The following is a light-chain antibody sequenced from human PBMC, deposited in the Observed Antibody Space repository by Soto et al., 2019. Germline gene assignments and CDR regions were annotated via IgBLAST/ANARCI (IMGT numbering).Light chain of an antibody. J-gene: IGKJ1*01. Sequence: EIVLTQSPATLSLSPGERATLSCRASQSVSSYLAWYQQKPGQAPRLLIYDASNRATGIPARFSGSASGTDFTLTISRLEPEDFAVYYCQQYGSSLWTFGQGTKVDIK. CDR3: QQYGSSLWT. CDR1: QSVSSY. CDR2: DAS. V-gene: IGKV3-20*01.